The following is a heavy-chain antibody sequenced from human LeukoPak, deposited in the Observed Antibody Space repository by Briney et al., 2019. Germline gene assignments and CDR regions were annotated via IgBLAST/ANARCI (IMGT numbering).Heavy chain of an antibody. CDR2: VYYSGDT. D-gene: IGHD6-13*01. J-gene: IGHJ4*02. V-gene: IGHV4-39*01. Sequence: SETLSRACTVSGASTSSYYGTWIRQPPGKGLEWIGSVYYSGDTYYNPSLKSRVTISVDTSKNQFSLKLNSMTAADTAVYYCARRVDRIAALDYWGQGTLVTVPS. CDR1: GASTSSYY. CDR3: ARRVDRIAALDY.